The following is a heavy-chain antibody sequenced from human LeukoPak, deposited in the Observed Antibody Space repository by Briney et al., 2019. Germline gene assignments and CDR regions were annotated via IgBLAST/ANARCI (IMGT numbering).Heavy chain of an antibody. Sequence: GGSLRLPCAASGFTVSSYYMSWVRQAPGKGLEWVSVIYSGGSTYYADSVKGRFTISRHNSKNTLYLQMNSLRTEDTAVYYCARDRYSSSSFWFDPWGQGTLVTVSS. CDR2: IYSGGST. J-gene: IGHJ5*02. V-gene: IGHV3-53*04. CDR1: GFTVSSYY. CDR3: ARDRYSSSSFWFDP. D-gene: IGHD6-6*01.